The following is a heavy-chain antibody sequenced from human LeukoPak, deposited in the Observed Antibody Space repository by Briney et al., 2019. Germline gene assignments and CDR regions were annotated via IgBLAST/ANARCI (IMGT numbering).Heavy chain of an antibody. D-gene: IGHD4-23*01. CDR2: IIPLFGTA. CDR3: ARTTVVTPPSHAFDS. V-gene: IGHV1-69*01. J-gene: IGHJ3*02. CDR1: GGTFSSYA. Sequence: ASVKVSCKVSGGTFSSYAISWVRQAPGQGHEWMGGIIPLFGTANYAQKFQGRVTINAEDSRSTAYVELRRLRFEDTAVFLCARTTVVTPPSHAFDSWVQGTMATVSS.